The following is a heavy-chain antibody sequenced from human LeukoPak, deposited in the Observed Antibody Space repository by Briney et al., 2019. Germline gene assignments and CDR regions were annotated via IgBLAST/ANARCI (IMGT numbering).Heavy chain of an antibody. J-gene: IGHJ4*02. CDR3: ARDRYYGSGSNYFDY. Sequence: QTLSLTCAISGDSVSSKSAGWKWIRQAPARGREGLGSTYYRSKRYNAYAVSVKSRITINPDTSKNQFSLQLNSVTPEDTAVYYCARDRYYGSGSNYFDYWGQGTLVTVSS. D-gene: IGHD3-10*01. V-gene: IGHV6-1*01. CDR2: TYYRSKRYN. CDR1: GDSVSSKSAG.